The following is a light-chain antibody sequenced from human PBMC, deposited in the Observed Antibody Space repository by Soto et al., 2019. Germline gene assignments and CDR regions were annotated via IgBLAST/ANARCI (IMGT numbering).Light chain of an antibody. CDR2: EGS. J-gene: IGLJ2*01. V-gene: IGLV2-23*01. CDR1: STAVGGYSL. CDR3: CLYTSSTAI. Sequence: QSALTQPASVSGSPGQSITVSCTGTSTAVGGYSLVSWYRQNPGKAPKLVIYEGSKRPSGVSNRLSGFKSGNTASLTISGLQAEDEGDYYCCLYTSSTAICGGGTK.